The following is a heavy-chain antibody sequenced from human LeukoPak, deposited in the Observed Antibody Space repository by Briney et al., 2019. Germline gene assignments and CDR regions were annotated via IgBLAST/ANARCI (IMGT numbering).Heavy chain of an antibody. CDR2: INHSGST. Sequence: SETLSLTCAVYGGSFSGYYWSWIRQPPGKGLEWIGEINHSGSTNYNPSLKSRVTISVDTSKNQFSLKLSSVTAADTAVYYCARRRPLYYGSGSYSREFDYWGQGTLVIVSS. CDR3: ARRRPLYYGSGSYSREFDY. CDR1: GGSFSGYY. J-gene: IGHJ4*02. D-gene: IGHD3-10*01. V-gene: IGHV4-34*01.